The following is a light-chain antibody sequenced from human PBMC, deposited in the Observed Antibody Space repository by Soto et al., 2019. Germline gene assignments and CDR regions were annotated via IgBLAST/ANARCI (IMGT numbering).Light chain of an antibody. CDR1: SSDFGGYNY. Sequence: QSALTQPRSVSGSPGQSVTISCTGTSSDFGGYNYVSWYQHHPGKAPKLMIYDVSERPSGVPDRFSGSKSGNTASLTISGLQAEDEADYFCQSYDSSLVAWVFGGGTKLTVL. V-gene: IGLV2-11*01. CDR3: QSYDSSLVAWV. CDR2: DVS. J-gene: IGLJ3*02.